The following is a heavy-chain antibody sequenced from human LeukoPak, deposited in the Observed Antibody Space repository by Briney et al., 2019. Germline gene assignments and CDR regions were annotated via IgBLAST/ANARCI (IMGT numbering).Heavy chain of an antibody. J-gene: IGHJ4*02. CDR3: TRDLSAFSYDADGY. CDR2: ARNKANSYTT. CDR1: GFTFSDHD. Sequence: GGSLRLSCAASGFTFSDHDMNWVRQAPGKGLEWVCRARNKANSYTTQCAASVRDRFTISRDDSNNMLSLQMKSMKTEDTAVYYCTRDLSAFSYDADGYWGQGTLVTVSS. D-gene: IGHD3-16*01. V-gene: IGHV3-72*01.